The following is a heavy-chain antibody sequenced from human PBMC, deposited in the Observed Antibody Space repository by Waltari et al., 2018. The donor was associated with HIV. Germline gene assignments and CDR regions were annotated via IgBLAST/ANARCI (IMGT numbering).Heavy chain of an antibody. J-gene: IGHJ3*01. CDR1: GFPVRSYW. Sequence: EVQLVESGGGSVQPGGSLRLSCAASGFPVRSYWTFWVRQVPGKGLVWVSRINSDGSSTTYADSVKGRFTISRDNAKNTLYLQMNSLRAEDTAMYYCTRGNGHAFDLWGQGTMVTVSS. V-gene: IGHV3-74*01. CDR3: TRGNGHAFDL. D-gene: IGHD2-8*01. CDR2: INSDGSST.